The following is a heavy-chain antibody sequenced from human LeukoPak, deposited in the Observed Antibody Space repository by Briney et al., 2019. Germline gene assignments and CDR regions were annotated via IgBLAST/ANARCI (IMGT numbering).Heavy chain of an antibody. Sequence: ASVKVSCKVSGYTLTELSLHWGRQAPGKGLEWMGGFDPEDGETIYAQNFRGRVTMTEDTSTDTAYMELSSLTSEDTAVYYCATGRYSGYYWGQGTLVTVSS. D-gene: IGHD2-2*03. V-gene: IGHV1-24*01. CDR2: FDPEDGET. CDR1: GYTLTELS. CDR3: ATGRYSGYY. J-gene: IGHJ4*02.